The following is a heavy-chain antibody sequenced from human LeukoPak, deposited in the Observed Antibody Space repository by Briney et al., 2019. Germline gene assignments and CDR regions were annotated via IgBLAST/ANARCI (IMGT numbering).Heavy chain of an antibody. CDR3: ARDLSRLKVVPAATNWFDP. CDR2: INPNSGGT. J-gene: IGHJ5*02. Sequence: ASVKVSCKASGYTFTGYYMHWVRQAPGQGLEWMGRINPNSGGTNYAQKFQGRVTMTRDTSISTAYMELSRLRSDDTAVYFCARDLSRLKVVPAATNWFDPWGQGTLVTVSS. CDR1: GYTFTGYY. D-gene: IGHD2-2*01. V-gene: IGHV1-2*06.